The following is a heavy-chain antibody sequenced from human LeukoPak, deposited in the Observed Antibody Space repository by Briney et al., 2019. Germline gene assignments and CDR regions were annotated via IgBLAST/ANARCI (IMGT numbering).Heavy chain of an antibody. CDR3: ARGPSDY. V-gene: IGHV4-34*01. CDR1: GGSFSGYY. J-gene: IGHJ4*02. Sequence: ASETLSFTCAVYGGSFSGYYWSWIRQPPGKGLEWIGEINHSGSTNYNPSLKSRVTISVDTSKNQFSLKLSSVTAADTAVYYCARGPSDYWGQGTLVTVSS. CDR2: INHSGST.